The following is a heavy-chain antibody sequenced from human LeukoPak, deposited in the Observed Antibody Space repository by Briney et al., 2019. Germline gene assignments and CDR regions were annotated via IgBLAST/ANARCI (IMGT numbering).Heavy chain of an antibody. CDR1: GFTFSNHW. CDR3: IRDEALWRLDY. D-gene: IGHD2-21*01. J-gene: IGHJ4*02. Sequence: GGSLRLSCAASGFTFSNHWMHWVRQAPRKGLLWVSRIDEGGSNAMYADSVKGRFSISRDNAKNTVNLQMNSLRAEDTGVYYCIRDEALWRLDYWGQGTLVTVSS. V-gene: IGHV3-74*03. CDR2: IDEGGSNA.